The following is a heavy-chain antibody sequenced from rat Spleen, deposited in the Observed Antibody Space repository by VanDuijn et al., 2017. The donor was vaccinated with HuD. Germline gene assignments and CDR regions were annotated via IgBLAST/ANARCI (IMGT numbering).Heavy chain of an antibody. V-gene: IGHV5-31*01. D-gene: IGHD1-9*01. CDR2: ISNTGGTT. Sequence: EVQLAESGGDLVQPGGSLKLSCVASGFSFSNYWMYWIRQAPGKGLEWIASISNTGGTTNYPDSVKGRFTISRDNAKTTLYLQMNSLRSEDTATYYCTRGVYYGYNAFVYWGQGTLVTVSS. CDR3: TRGVYYGYNAFVY. J-gene: IGHJ3*01. CDR1: GFSFSNYW.